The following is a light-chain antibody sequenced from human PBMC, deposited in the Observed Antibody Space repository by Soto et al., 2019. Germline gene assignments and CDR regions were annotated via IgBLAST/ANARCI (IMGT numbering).Light chain of an antibody. J-gene: IGKJ2*01. V-gene: IGKV1-13*02. Sequence: ALQLTQSPSSLSASVGDRVTITCRASQGISSALAWYQQKPGKAPQLLIYDASSLESGVPSRFSGSGSGTDFTLTISSLQPEDFATYYCQQFNSYPHTFGQGTKLEIK. CDR2: DAS. CDR3: QQFNSYPHT. CDR1: QGISSA.